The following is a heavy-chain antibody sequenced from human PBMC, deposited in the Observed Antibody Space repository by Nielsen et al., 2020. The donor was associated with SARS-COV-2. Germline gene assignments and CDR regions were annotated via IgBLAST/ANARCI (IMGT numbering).Heavy chain of an antibody. CDR1: GYTFTSYD. D-gene: IGHD4/OR15-4a*01. J-gene: IGHJ5*02. CDR2: MNPNSGNT. CDR3: ARGLAIGATPISP. V-gene: IGHV1-8*01. Sequence: ASVKVSCKASGYTFTSYDINWVRQATGQGLEWMGWMNPNSGNTGYAQKFQDRVSMTINTSISTAYMELNSLRSEDTAVYFCARGLAIGATPISPWGQGTLVTVSS.